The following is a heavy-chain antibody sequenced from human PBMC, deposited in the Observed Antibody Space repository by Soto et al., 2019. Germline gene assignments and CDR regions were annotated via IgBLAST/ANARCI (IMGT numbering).Heavy chain of an antibody. CDR3: ARGPRYYDFWSGYSDY. D-gene: IGHD3-3*01. Sequence: ASVKVSCKASGYTFTSYDMNWVRQATGQGLEWMGWMNPNSGNTGYAQKFQGRVTMTRNTSISTAYMELSSLRSEDTAVYYCARGPRYYDFWSGYSDYWGQGTLGTVSS. CDR1: GYTFTSYD. CDR2: MNPNSGNT. V-gene: IGHV1-8*01. J-gene: IGHJ4*02.